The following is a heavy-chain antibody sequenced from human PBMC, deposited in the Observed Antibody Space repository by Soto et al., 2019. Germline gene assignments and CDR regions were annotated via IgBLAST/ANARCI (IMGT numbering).Heavy chain of an antibody. J-gene: IGHJ4*02. CDR3: ARVRVYYDSSGYYLDY. V-gene: IGHV1-18*01. D-gene: IGHD3-22*01. CDR2: ISAYNGNT. CDR1: GYTFTSYG. Sequence: QVQLVQSGAEVKKPGASVKVSCKASGYTFTSYGISWVRQAPGQGLEWKGWISAYNGNTNYEQKLQGRVTMTTDTSASTAYMELRSLRSDDTAVYYCARVRVYYDSSGYYLDYWGQGTLVTVSS.